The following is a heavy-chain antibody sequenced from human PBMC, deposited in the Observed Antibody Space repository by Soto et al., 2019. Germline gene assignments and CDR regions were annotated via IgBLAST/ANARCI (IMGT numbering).Heavy chain of an antibody. V-gene: IGHV4-61*01. J-gene: IGHJ5*02. CDR3: ARVTIVVVQAATWSQALSWLDP. CDR1: GGSVSSGSYY. CDR2: IYYSVST. D-gene: IGHD2-2*01. Sequence: PSETLSLTCTVSGGSVSSGSYYCSWIRQPPGKGLEWIGYIYYSVSTNYNPSLKSRVTISVDTSTNQVSLKLSSVTPADTAVYYCARVTIVVVQAATWSQALSWLDPWGQGTRVTVSS.